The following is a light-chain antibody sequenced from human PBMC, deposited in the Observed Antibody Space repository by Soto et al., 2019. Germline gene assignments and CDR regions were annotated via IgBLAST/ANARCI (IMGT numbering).Light chain of an antibody. Sequence: QCLLNQAPSASGTPGQRFPISCSGSSSNIGSNTVNWYQQLPGTAPKLLIYSNNQRPSGVPDRFSGSKSGTSASLAISGLQSEDEADYYCAAWDDSLNGYWVFGGGTKVTVL. CDR1: SSNIGSNT. CDR2: SNN. J-gene: IGLJ3*02. V-gene: IGLV1-44*01. CDR3: AAWDDSLNGYWV.